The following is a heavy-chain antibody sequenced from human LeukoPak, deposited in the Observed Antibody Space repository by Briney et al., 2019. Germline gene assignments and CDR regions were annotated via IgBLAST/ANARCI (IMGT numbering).Heavy chain of an antibody. D-gene: IGHD2-2*01. V-gene: IGHV1-2*02. CDR3: ARDLDIVVVPATMMDDGFDI. CDR1: GYTFTGYY. CDR2: INPNSGGT. Sequence: ASVNVSYTSSGYTFTGYYMHWVRQAPGQGLEWMGWINPNSGGTNYAQKFQGRVTMTRDTSISTAYMELSRLTFDVTAVYYCARDLDIVVVPATMMDDGFDIWGQGTMVTVSS. J-gene: IGHJ3*02.